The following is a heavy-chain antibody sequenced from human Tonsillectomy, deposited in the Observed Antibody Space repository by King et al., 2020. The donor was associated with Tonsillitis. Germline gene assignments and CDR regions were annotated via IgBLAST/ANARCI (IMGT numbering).Heavy chain of an antibody. CDR2: ITWDGGTT. D-gene: IGHD5-12*01. J-gene: IGHJ4*02. V-gene: IGHV3-43D*03. Sequence: VQLVESGGVVVQAGGSLRLSCAASGFTFNDYGIHWVRQAPGKGLEWVSLITWDGGTTDYADSVRGRFTISRDDSQDSLYLQMNSLRAEDTALYYCAKDRGEGNFFDHWGQGTLVTVFS. CDR1: GFTFNDYG. CDR3: AKDRGEGNFFDH.